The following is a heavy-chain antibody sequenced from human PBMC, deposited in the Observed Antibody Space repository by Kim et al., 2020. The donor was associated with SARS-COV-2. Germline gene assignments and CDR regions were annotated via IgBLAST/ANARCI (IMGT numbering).Heavy chain of an antibody. D-gene: IGHD4-17*01. CDR3: AKDGNGYGDSLGDY. J-gene: IGHJ4*02. V-gene: IGHV3-30*18. CDR1: GFTFSSYG. Sequence: GGSLRLSCAASGFTFSSYGMHWVRQAPGKGLEWVAVISYDGSNKYYADSVKGRFTISRDNSKNTLYLQMNSLRAEDTAVYYCAKDGNGYGDSLGDYWGQGTLVTVSS. CDR2: ISYDGSNK.